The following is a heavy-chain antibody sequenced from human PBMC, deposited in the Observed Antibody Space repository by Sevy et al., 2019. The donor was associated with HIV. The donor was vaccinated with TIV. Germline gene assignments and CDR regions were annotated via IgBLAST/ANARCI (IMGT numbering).Heavy chain of an antibody. V-gene: IGHV3-23*01. Sequence: GGSLRLSCAASGFPFGNYAMHWVRQAPGKGLEWVSGIIGSGGSTYHADSVKGRFTISRDNSKNTLYLQMNSLRAEDTAIYYCAKDHCRGGFTRHCDYWGQGTLVTVSS. CDR3: AKDHCRGGFTRHCDY. J-gene: IGHJ4*02. CDR2: IIGSGGST. D-gene: IGHD2-15*01. CDR1: GFPFGNYA.